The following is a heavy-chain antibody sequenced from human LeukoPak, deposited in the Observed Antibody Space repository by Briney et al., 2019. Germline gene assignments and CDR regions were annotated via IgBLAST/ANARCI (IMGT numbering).Heavy chain of an antibody. CDR2: VNWNGGST. CDR1: GFTFNNFG. V-gene: IGHV3-20*04. D-gene: IGHD5-24*01. CDR3: ASGVEMATIWSVGY. J-gene: IGHJ4*02. Sequence: GGSLRLSCAASGFTFNNFGMSWVRQAPGKGLEWVSGVNWNGGSTGYADSVKGRFTISRDNSKNTLYLQMNSLRAEDTAVYYCASGVEMATIWSVGYWGQGTLVTVSS.